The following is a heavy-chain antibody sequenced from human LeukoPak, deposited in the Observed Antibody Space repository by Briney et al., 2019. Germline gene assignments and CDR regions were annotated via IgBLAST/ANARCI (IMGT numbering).Heavy chain of an antibody. Sequence: ASVTISCKASGYTFTDYYMHWVPQAPGKGLEWMGRVYPEDGETIYAEKFQGRVTITADTSTDTAYMELSSLRSEDTAVYYCATGDMTTVVTGRAFDIWGQGTMVTVSS. V-gene: IGHV1-69-2*01. D-gene: IGHD4-23*01. CDR3: ATGDMTTVVTGRAFDI. CDR2: VYPEDGET. J-gene: IGHJ3*02. CDR1: GYTFTDYY.